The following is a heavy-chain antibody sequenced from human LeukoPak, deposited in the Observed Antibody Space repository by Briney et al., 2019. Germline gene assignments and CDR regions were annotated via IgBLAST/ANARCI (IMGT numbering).Heavy chain of an antibody. J-gene: IGHJ4*02. Sequence: GRSLRLSCAASEFTFISYAMHWVRQAPGEGLEWVAIISYDGSNKYYADSVKGRFTISRDNSKNTLYLQMNSLRAGDTAVYYCARGPRDIVVVDAHYFDYWGQGTLVTVSS. V-gene: IGHV3-30-3*01. CDR2: ISYDGSNK. D-gene: IGHD2-15*01. CDR3: ARGPRDIVVVDAHYFDY. CDR1: EFTFISYA.